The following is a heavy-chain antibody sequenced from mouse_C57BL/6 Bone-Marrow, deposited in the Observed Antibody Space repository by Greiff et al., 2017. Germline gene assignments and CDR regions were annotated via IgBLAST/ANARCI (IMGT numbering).Heavy chain of an antibody. CDR3: ARIYYGNYEGLDY. CDR1: GYTFTSYG. J-gene: IGHJ2*01. Sequence: QVQLQQSGAELARPGASVKLSCKASGYTFTSYGISWVKQRTGQGLEWIGEIYPRSGNTYYNEKFKGKATLTADKSSSTAYMGLRSLTSEDSAVYFCARIYYGNYEGLDYWGQGTTLTVSS. D-gene: IGHD2-1*01. V-gene: IGHV1-81*01. CDR2: IYPRSGNT.